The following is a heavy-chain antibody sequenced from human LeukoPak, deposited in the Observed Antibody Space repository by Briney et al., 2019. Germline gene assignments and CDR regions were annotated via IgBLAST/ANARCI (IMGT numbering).Heavy chain of an antibody. V-gene: IGHV3-23*01. Sequence: GGSLRLSCAASGFAFNNFGMSWVRQAPGRGLEWVSAISVNGAGTHHAESVKGRFTISRDNAKNTVFLEMNSLRVEDTAIYYCAKLAHCATTSCLDYWGQGTLVTVSS. CDR2: ISVNGAGT. D-gene: IGHD2-2*01. CDR1: GFAFNNFG. CDR3: AKLAHCATTSCLDY. J-gene: IGHJ4*02.